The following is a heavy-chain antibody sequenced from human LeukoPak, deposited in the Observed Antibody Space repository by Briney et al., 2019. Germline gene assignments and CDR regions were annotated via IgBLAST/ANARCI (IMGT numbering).Heavy chain of an antibody. CDR1: GYTFTSYG. D-gene: IGHD4-17*01. V-gene: IGHV1-18*01. CDR2: ISAYNGNT. Sequence: GASVKVSCKASGYTFTSYGISWVRQAPGQGLEWMGWISAYNGNTNYAQKLQGRVTMTTDTSTSTAYMELRSLRSDDTAVYYCARDQGGYDLPTVTTDEYFQHWGQGTLVTVSS. J-gene: IGHJ1*01. CDR3: ARDQGGYDLPTVTTDEYFQH.